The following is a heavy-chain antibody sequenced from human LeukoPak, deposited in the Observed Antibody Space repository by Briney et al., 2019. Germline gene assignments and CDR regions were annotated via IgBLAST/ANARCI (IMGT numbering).Heavy chain of an antibody. CDR3: ARDPLGPADY. CDR1: GFTFSSYS. Sequence: GGSLRLSCAASGFTFSSYSMNWVRQAPGKGLEWVSSISSSSSYMYYADSVKGRFTISRDNAKNSLDLQMNSLRAEDTAVYYCARDPLGPADYWGQGTLVTVSS. CDR2: ISSSSSYM. V-gene: IGHV3-21*01. J-gene: IGHJ4*02.